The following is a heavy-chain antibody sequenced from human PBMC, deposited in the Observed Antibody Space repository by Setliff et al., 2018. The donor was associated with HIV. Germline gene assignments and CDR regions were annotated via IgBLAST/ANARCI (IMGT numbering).Heavy chain of an antibody. J-gene: IGHJ4*02. CDR3: ARGRGYTYDFQY. Sequence: ASVKVSCKASGYTFTNYYMHWVRQAPGQGLEWMGIIYPGGARRSYAQKFQGRVTMTRDTSTSTVYMELSSLRSEDTAVYYCARGRGYTYDFQYWGQGTLVTVSS. CDR1: GYTFTNYY. V-gene: IGHV1-46*01. D-gene: IGHD5-18*01. CDR2: IYPGGARR.